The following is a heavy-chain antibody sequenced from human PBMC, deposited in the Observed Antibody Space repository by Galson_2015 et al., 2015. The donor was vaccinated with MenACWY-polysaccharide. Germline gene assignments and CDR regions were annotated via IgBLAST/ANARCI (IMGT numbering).Heavy chain of an antibody. CDR3: VRDWDDCDWLCSRMDV. D-gene: IGHD3-9*01. Sequence: SLRLSCAASGFTFSSYWMTWARQGPGKGLEWVANIRHDGSDKYYLDSVKGRFTISRDNAKNSLYLQMNSLRAEDTAVYYCVRDWDDCDWLCSRMDVWGQGATVTVSS. CDR2: IRHDGSDK. V-gene: IGHV3-7*01. J-gene: IGHJ6*02. CDR1: GFTFSSYW.